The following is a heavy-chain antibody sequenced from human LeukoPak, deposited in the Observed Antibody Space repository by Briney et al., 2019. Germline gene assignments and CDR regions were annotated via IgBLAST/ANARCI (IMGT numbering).Heavy chain of an antibody. J-gene: IGHJ4*02. CDR1: NYTFIRYG. Sequence: ASVKVSCKASNYTFIRYGITWVRQAPGQGLEWLAWISPYNGNTKYAQKFQGRVTMTTDTSTSTAYMELRSLTSDDTAVYYCALGQQLVRGGVYWGQGTLVTVSS. D-gene: IGHD6-6*01. V-gene: IGHV1-18*01. CDR3: ALGQQLVRGGVY. CDR2: ISPYNGNT.